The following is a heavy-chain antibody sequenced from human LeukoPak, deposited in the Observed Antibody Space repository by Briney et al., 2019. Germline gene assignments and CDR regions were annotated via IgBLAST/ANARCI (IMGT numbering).Heavy chain of an antibody. J-gene: IGHJ4*02. CDR1: GYSFTTYW. V-gene: IGHV5-51*01. Sequence: GESLKISCKGSGYSFTTYWIGWVRQMPGKGLEWMGIIYPGDSDTKYSPSFQGQATISADKSISTAYLQWRSLKASDTAMYYCARTYYYDSSGSITFDYWGQGTLVTVSS. CDR2: IYPGDSDT. CDR3: ARTYYYDSSGSITFDY. D-gene: IGHD3-22*01.